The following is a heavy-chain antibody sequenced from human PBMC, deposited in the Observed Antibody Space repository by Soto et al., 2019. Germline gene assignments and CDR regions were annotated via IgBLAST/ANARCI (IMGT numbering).Heavy chain of an antibody. Sequence: QVQLVESGGGVVQPGRSLRLSCAASGFTFSSYGMHWVRQAPGKGLEWVAVISYDGSNNYYADSVKGRFTISRDNSKNTLYLKMNSLRAEDPAVYYCAKVWSDNWNGFDYWGQGTLVTVSS. CDR1: GFTFSSYG. CDR2: ISYDGSNN. CDR3: AKVWSDNWNGFDY. V-gene: IGHV3-30*18. J-gene: IGHJ4*02. D-gene: IGHD1-1*01.